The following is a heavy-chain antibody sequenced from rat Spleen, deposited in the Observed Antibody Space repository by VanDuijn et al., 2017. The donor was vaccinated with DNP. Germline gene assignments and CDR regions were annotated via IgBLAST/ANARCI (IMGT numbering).Heavy chain of an antibody. CDR3: ARQGPGITHYFDY. Sequence: EVQLVESDGGLVQPGRSLKLSCAASGFTFSDYYMAWVRQAPTKGLEWVATISYDGSSTYYRDSVKGRFTNSRDNAKSTLYLQMDSLRSEDTATYYCARQGPGITHYFDYWGQGVMVTVSS. V-gene: IGHV5-29*01. CDR2: ISYDGSST. D-gene: IGHD1-1*01. CDR1: GFTFSDYY. J-gene: IGHJ2*01.